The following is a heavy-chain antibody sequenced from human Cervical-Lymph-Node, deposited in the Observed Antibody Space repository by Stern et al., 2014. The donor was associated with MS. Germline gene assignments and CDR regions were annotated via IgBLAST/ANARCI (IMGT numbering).Heavy chain of an antibody. CDR1: GGSVSSGSSY. Sequence: VQLVESGPGLVKPSQTLSLTCTLSGGSVSSGSSYWSWIRQPAGKGLEWIGRIHPSGDAFYTPSLKSRVTISLATSKNQISLNVTSVTAADTAVYYCASGYRFFESWGQGTLVTVSS. D-gene: IGHD5-18*01. J-gene: IGHJ4*02. CDR3: ASGYRFFES. CDR2: IHPSGDA. V-gene: IGHV4-61*02.